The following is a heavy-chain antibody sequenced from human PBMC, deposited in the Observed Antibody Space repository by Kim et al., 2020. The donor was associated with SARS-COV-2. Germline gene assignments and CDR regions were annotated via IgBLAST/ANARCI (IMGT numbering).Heavy chain of an antibody. CDR2: ISGSGGST. V-gene: IGHV3-23*01. J-gene: IGHJ2*01. CDR1: GFTFSSYA. CDR3: AKDRWGLYDYGDYVPPDGYFDL. D-gene: IGHD4-17*01. Sequence: GGSLRLSCAASGFTFSSYAMSWVRQAPGKGLEWVSAISGSGGSTYYADSVKGRFTISRDNSKNTLYLQMNSLRAEDTAVYYCAKDRWGLYDYGDYVPPDGYFDLWGRGTLVTVSS.